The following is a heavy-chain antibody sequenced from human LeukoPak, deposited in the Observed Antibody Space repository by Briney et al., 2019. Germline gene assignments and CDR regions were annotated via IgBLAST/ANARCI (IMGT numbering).Heavy chain of an antibody. CDR2: LYPGDSDT. D-gene: IGHD3-10*01. CDR1: GYSFTSYW. CDR3: ARLYGSDLRMDV. Sequence: GESLKISRKGSGYSFTSYWIGWVRQMPGKGLEWMGILYPGDSDTRYSPSFQGQVTISADQSISTAYLQWSSLKASDTDMYYRARLYGSDLRMDVWGKGATVTVSS. V-gene: IGHV5-51*01. J-gene: IGHJ6*04.